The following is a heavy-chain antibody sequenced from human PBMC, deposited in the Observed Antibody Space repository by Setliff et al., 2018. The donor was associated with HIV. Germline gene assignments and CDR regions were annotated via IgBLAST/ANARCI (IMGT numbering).Heavy chain of an antibody. CDR3: ARVGSVVVVTAIDY. J-gene: IGHJ4*02. V-gene: IGHV1-18*01. CDR2: ISAYNGNT. CDR1: GYTFTSYG. D-gene: IGHD2-21*02. Sequence: ASVKVSCKASGYTFTSYGISWVRQAPGQGLEWMGWISAYNGNTNYAQKLQGRVTMTTDTSTSTAYMELRSPRSDDTAVYYCARVGSVVVVTAIDYWGQGTLVTVSS.